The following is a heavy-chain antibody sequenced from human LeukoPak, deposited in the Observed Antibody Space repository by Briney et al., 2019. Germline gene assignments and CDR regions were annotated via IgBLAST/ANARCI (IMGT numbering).Heavy chain of an antibody. D-gene: IGHD3-10*01. V-gene: IGHV3-74*01. Sequence: GGSLRLSCEASGFTLSNYWMYWVRQAPGKGLVWVSRIISDGSSNNADSVKGRFTISRDNAKNTLYLQMNSLRAEDTAVYYCVRGVYASGSSPWGQGTLVTVSS. CDR1: GFTLSNYW. CDR2: IISDGSS. CDR3: VRGVYASGSSP. J-gene: IGHJ5*02.